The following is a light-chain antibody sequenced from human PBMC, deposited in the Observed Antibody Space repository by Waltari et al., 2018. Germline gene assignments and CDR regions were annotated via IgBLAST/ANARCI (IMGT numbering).Light chain of an antibody. CDR1: QSISSY. V-gene: IGKV1-39*01. J-gene: IGKJ2*01. Sequence: DIQMTQYPSSLSASVGDRVTITCRASQSISSYLNWYQQKPGKAPKLLIYAASSLQSGVPSRFSGSGSGTDFTLTISSLQPEDFATYYCQQSYSTWVTFGQGTKLEIK. CDR2: AAS. CDR3: QQSYSTWVT.